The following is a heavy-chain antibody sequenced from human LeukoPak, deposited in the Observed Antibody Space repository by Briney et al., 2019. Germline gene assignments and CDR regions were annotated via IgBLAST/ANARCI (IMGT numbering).Heavy chain of an antibody. CDR2: IYYSGGT. D-gene: IGHD3-10*01. J-gene: IGHJ5*02. CDR3: VRSSENYFGP. V-gene: IGHV4-59*01. CDR1: GGSISGYY. Sequence: SETLSLTCTVSGGSISGYYWSWIRQPPGKGLEWIGEIYYSGGTKYIPSLKSRVTMSVDTSKNQFSLRLRSVTAADTAIYYCVRSSENYFGPWGQGTLVTVSS.